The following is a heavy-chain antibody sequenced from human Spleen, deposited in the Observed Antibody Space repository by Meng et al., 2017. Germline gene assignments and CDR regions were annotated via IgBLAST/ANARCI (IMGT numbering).Heavy chain of an antibody. CDR3: ARLWTVTSYSADWFDP. CDR2: ISHSGST. J-gene: IGHJ5*02. D-gene: IGHD4-17*01. Sequence: VLRQQSAPGLSTPAEALSRPVGVYGGSFSGYSWSWIRQPPGKGLEWIGEISHSGSTNYSPSLKNRVTISLDTSKNQFSLNLRSVTAADTAVYYCARLWTVTSYSADWFDPWGQGTLVTVSS. V-gene: IGHV4-34*01. CDR1: GGSFSGYS.